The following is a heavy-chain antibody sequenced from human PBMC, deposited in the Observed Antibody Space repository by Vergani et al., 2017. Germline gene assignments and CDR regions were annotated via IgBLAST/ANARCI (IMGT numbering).Heavy chain of an antibody. Sequence: QVQLVEGGGGVVQPGTSLRLSCVVSGFALNRHAMYWVRQAPGKGLEWVVGISFDGTNEYYPDLVKGRFTISRDIAKNTLYLQVRSLRLEDTGVYHCVRDRGLCAGGRCYTEAWDYWGQGTPVTVSS. V-gene: IGHV3-30-3*01. J-gene: IGHJ4*02. CDR3: VRDRGLCAGGRCYTEAWDY. D-gene: IGHD2-2*02. CDR1: GFALNRHA. CDR2: ISFDGTNE.